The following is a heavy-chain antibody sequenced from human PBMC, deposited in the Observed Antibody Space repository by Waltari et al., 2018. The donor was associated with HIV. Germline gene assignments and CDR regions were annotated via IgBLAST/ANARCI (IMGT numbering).Heavy chain of an antibody. CDR1: GSTFTSYA. D-gene: IGHD3-9*01. V-gene: IGHV1-8*01. CDR3: ARGDMFYDILGSLYGMDV. CDR2: MNPNSGNP. J-gene: IGHJ6*02. Sequence: QVQLVQSGAEMKKPGASVKVSCKASGSTFTSYAINWVRQASGQGLEWMGWMNPNSGNPGYAQKFQGRVTMTTDTSISTAYMELSSLRSEDTAVYYCARGDMFYDILGSLYGMDVWGQGTTVTVSS.